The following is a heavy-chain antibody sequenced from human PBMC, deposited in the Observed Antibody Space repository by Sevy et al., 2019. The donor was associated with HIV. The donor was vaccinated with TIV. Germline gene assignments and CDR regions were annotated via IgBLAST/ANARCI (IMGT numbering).Heavy chain of an antibody. Sequence: GGSLRLSCAASGFTFSSYDMHWVRQATGKGLEWVSAIGTAGDTYYPGSVKGRFTISRENAKNSLYLQMNSLRARDTALDYCARGIGNYYGSGSYNRDPPLYGMDVWGQGTTVTVSS. J-gene: IGHJ6*02. CDR2: IGTAGDT. CDR1: GFTFSSYD. CDR3: ARGIGNYYGSGSYNRDPPLYGMDV. V-gene: IGHV3-13*01. D-gene: IGHD3-10*01.